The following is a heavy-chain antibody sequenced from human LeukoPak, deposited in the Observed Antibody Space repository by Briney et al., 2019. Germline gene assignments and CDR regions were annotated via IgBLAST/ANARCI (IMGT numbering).Heavy chain of an antibody. D-gene: IGHD6-13*01. CDR1: GYTFRDYY. Sequence: ASVRVSCKASGYTFRDYYLHWVRQAPGQGLEWIGWIYPNSGGTKYTQTFQGRVTMTRDTSISTAYMELTRLTHDDTAVYYCARDFIAAAGTKESAFDSWGQGTMVTVSS. CDR3: ARDFIAAAGTKESAFDS. V-gene: IGHV1-2*02. CDR2: IYPNSGGT. J-gene: IGHJ3*02.